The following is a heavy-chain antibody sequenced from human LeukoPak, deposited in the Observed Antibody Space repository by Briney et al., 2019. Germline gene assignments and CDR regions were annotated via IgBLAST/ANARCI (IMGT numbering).Heavy chain of an antibody. CDR2: ISYDGSNK. Sequence: PGGSLRLSCAASGFTFSSYAMHWVRQAPGKGLEWVAVISYDGSNKYYADSVKGRFTISRDNSKNTLYLQMNSLRAEDTAVYYCARGFSGYYYVLSPNDAFDIWGQGTMVTVSS. J-gene: IGHJ3*02. CDR1: GFTFSSYA. V-gene: IGHV3-30-3*01. CDR3: ARGFSGYYYVLSPNDAFDI. D-gene: IGHD3-22*01.